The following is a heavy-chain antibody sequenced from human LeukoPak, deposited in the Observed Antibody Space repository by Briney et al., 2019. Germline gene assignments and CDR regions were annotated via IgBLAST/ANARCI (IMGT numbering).Heavy chain of an antibody. CDR2: INPSGGST. J-gene: IGHJ4*02. V-gene: IGHV1-46*01. CDR3: ARDGSVGGAPDY. D-gene: IGHD1-26*01. CDR1: GYTFTSYY. Sequence: ASVKVSCKASGYTFTSYYMHWVRQAPGQGLEWMGIINPSGGSTSYAQKFQGRVTMTRDTSTSTVYMELSSLRSEDTTVYYCARDGSVGGAPDYWGQGTLVTVSS.